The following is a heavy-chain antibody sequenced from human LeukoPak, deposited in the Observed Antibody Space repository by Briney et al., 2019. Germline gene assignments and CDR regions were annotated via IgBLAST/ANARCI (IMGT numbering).Heavy chain of an antibody. CDR3: ARVLGRPPVVATIDY. V-gene: IGHV4-59*01. D-gene: IGHD5-12*01. Sequence: SETLSLTCTVSGGSISSYYWSWIRQPPGKGLEWIGYIYYSGSTNYNPSLKSRVTISVDTSKNQFSLKLSSVTAADTAVYYYARVLGRPPVVATIDYWGQGTLVTVSS. CDR1: GGSISSYY. J-gene: IGHJ4*02. CDR2: IYYSGST.